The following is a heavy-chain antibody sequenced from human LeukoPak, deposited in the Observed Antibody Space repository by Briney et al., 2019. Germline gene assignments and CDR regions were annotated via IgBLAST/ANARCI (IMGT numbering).Heavy chain of an antibody. CDR3: ARESTVTTFSLYYYYMDV. J-gene: IGHJ6*03. D-gene: IGHD4-17*01. Sequence: ASVKVSCKASGYTFTGYYMHWVRQAPGQGLEWMGRINPNSGGTNYAQKFQGMVTMTRDTSISTAYMELSRLRSDDTAVYYCARESTVTTFSLYYYYMDVWGKGTTVTVSS. CDR1: GYTFTGYY. V-gene: IGHV1-2*06. CDR2: INPNSGGT.